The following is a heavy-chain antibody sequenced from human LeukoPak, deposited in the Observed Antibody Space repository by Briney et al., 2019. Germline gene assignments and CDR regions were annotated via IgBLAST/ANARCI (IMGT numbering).Heavy chain of an antibody. Sequence: PGGSLRLSCAASGFTFDDYGMSWVRQAPGKGLEWVSGINWNGGSTGYADSVKGRFTISRDNAKNSLYLQMNSLRAEDTAVYYCARAEEDDYATLGAFDIWGQGTMVTVSS. D-gene: IGHD4-17*01. CDR3: ARAEEDDYATLGAFDI. J-gene: IGHJ3*02. CDR1: GFTFDDYG. CDR2: INWNGGST. V-gene: IGHV3-20*04.